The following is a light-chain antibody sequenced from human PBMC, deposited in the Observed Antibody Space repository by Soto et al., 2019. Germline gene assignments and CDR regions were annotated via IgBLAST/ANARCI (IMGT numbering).Light chain of an antibody. V-gene: IGKV3-15*01. J-gene: IGKJ1*01. CDR3: QQYIIWLVT. CDR1: QSVRSS. Sequence: ELVRTQSQATLSVSPGERATLSCRASQSVRSSLAWYQQKPGQAPRALIYGASTRATGIPARFSGSGSGIEFTLTISSLQSEDFAVYYCQQYIIWLVTFGQGTKVDVK. CDR2: GAS.